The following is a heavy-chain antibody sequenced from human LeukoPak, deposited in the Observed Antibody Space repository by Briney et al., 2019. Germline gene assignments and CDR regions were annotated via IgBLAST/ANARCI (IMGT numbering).Heavy chain of an antibody. Sequence: GGSLRLFWAASGFQLRSYRVNWVRPAPGKGLEWVSSLSSSSSYIYYADSVKGRFTLSRDNAKNSLYLQMNSLRAEDTAGYYCARELGSSHDYWGQGTLVTVSS. D-gene: IGHD1-26*01. CDR3: ARELGSSHDY. V-gene: IGHV3-21*01. CDR2: LSSSSSYI. CDR1: GFQLRSYR. J-gene: IGHJ4*02.